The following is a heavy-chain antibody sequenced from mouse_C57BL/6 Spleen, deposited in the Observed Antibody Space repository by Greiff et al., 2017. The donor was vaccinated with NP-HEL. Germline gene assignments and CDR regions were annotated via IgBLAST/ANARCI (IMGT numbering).Heavy chain of an antibody. CDR3: AREAQATWGFAY. D-gene: IGHD3-2*02. CDR2: IYPGDGDT. Sequence: QVHVKQSGAELVKPGASVKISCKASGYAFSSYWMNWVKQRPGKGLEWIGQIYPGDGDTNYNGKFKGKATLTADKSSSTAYMQLSSLTSEDSAVYFCAREAQATWGFAYWGQGTLVTVSA. V-gene: IGHV1-80*01. CDR1: GYAFSSYW. J-gene: IGHJ3*01.